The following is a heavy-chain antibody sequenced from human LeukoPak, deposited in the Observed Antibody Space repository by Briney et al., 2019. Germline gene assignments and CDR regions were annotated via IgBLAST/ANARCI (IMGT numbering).Heavy chain of an antibody. CDR1: GGSISSSNW. CDR2: IYHSGST. CDR3: ARGAVAGTEYNWFDP. D-gene: IGHD6-19*01. Sequence: SETLSLTCAVSGGSISSSNWWSWVRQPPGKGLEWIGEIYHSGSTNYNPSLKRRVTISVDKSKNQFSLKLSSVTAADTAVYYCARGAVAGTEYNWFDPWGQGTLVTVSS. J-gene: IGHJ5*02. V-gene: IGHV4-4*02.